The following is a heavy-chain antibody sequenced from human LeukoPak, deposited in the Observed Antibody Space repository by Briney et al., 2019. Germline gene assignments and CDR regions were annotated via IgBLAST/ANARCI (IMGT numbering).Heavy chain of an antibody. J-gene: IGHJ4*02. D-gene: IGHD6-13*01. Sequence: SETLSLTCTVSVGSISSSSYYWGWIRQPPGKGLEWIGSIYYSGSTYYNPSLESRVTISVDTSKNQFSLKLSSVTAADTAVYYCARSRQLAGFDYWGQGTLVTVSS. V-gene: IGHV4-39*01. CDR1: VGSISSSSYY. CDR3: ARSRQLAGFDY. CDR2: IYYSGST.